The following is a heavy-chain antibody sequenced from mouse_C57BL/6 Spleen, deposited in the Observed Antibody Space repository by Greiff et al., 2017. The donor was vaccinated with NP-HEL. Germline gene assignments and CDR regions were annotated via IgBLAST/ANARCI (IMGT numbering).Heavy chain of an antibody. J-gene: IGHJ2*01. CDR2: IDPSDSET. V-gene: IGHV1-52*01. CDR3: ARSDYGNYGY. CDR1: GYTFTSYW. Sequence: VQLQQPGAELVRPGSSVQLSCKASGYTFTSYWMHWVKQRPLQGLEWIGNIDPSDSETHYYQKFKDKATLTVDKSSSTAYMQLSSLISEDSAVYYCARSDYGNYGYWGQGTTLTVSS. D-gene: IGHD2-1*01.